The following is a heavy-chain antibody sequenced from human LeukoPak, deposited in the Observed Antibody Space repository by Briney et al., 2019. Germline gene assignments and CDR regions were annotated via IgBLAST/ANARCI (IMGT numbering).Heavy chain of an antibody. CDR3: AKDRVTTLPLYYYYGMDV. D-gene: IGHD4-11*01. CDR1: GFTFSTYI. Sequence: GGSLRLSCAASGFTFSTYIMNWVRQAPGKGLEWVSSIRSGTTDTYYADSVKGRFTISRDNAKNSLYLQMSSLRAEDTAVYYCAKDRVTTLPLYYYYGMDVWGQGTTVTVSS. J-gene: IGHJ6*02. CDR2: IRSGTTDT. V-gene: IGHV3-21*01.